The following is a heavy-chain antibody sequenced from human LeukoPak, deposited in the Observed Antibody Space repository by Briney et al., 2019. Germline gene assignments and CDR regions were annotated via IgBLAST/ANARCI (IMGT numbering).Heavy chain of an antibody. V-gene: IGHV3-66*01. Sequence: GGSLRLSCAASGFTVSSNYMSWVRQAPGKGLEWVSVIYSGGSTYYADSVKGRFTISRDNSMNTLYLQMNSLRAEDTAVYYCAKVRWGGDNALDSWGQGTLVTGSS. CDR1: GFTVSSNY. D-gene: IGHD2-21*02. J-gene: IGHJ4*02. CDR3: AKVRWGGDNALDS. CDR2: IYSGGST.